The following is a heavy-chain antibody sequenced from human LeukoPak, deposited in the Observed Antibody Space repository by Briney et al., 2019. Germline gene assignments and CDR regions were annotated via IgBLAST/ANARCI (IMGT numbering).Heavy chain of an antibody. CDR3: ARSHDFWSGEPWVY. J-gene: IGHJ4*02. V-gene: IGHV4-59*01. D-gene: IGHD3-3*01. Sequence: PSETLSLTCTVSGGSISSYYWSWIRQPPGKGLEWIGYIYYSGSTNYNPSLKSRVTISVDTSKNQFSLKLSSATAADTAVYYCARSHDFWSGEPWVYWGQGTLVTVSS. CDR2: IYYSGST. CDR1: GGSISSYY.